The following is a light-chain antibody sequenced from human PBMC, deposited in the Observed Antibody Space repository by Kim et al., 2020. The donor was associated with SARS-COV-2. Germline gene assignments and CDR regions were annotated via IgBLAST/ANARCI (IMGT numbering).Light chain of an antibody. V-gene: IGKV1D-12*01. J-gene: IGKJ4*02. CDR3: QQAHSFPLT. CDR2: EAS. Sequence: GDRVTITCRPSQDISNWLAWYQQKPGKAPKVLIYEASSLQSGVPSRFSGSGSGAAFTLTSNSLQPDDFATYYCQQAHSFPLTFGGGTKV. CDR1: QDISNW.